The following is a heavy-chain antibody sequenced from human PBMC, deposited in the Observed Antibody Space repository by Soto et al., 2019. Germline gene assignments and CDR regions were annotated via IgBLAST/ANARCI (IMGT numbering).Heavy chain of an antibody. CDR1: GGSISSSSYY. Sequence: SETLSLTCTVSGGSISSSSYYWGWIRQPPGKGQEWIGSIYYSGSTYYNPSLKSRVTISVDTSKNQFSLKLSSVTAADTSVYYCASCHSGWLLVSQGHFDYWGQGTLVTDSA. V-gene: IGHV4-39*01. CDR2: IYYSGST. D-gene: IGHD3-22*01. CDR3: ASCHSGWLLVSQGHFDY. J-gene: IGHJ4*02.